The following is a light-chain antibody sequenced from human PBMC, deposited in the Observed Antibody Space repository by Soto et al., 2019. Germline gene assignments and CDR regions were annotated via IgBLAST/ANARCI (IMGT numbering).Light chain of an antibody. V-gene: IGKV1-39*01. CDR3: QQSYRTPYT. CDR1: QSISKY. Sequence: DIQMTQSPSSLSASVGDRVTITCRASQSISKYLNWYQQKPGNAPSLLMYAVSSLQGGVPPRFSGSASGTNFSLTIAGLQREDCATYHCQQSYRTPYTFGQGTKLEIK. J-gene: IGKJ2*01. CDR2: AVS.